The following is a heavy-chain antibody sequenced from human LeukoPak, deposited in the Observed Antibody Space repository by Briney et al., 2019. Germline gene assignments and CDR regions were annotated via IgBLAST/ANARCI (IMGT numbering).Heavy chain of an antibody. V-gene: IGHV3-21*01. CDR1: GFTFSSYS. J-gene: IGHJ4*02. D-gene: IGHD1-26*01. CDR3: AKGTGSYYAGFDY. CDR2: ISSSSSYI. Sequence: GGSLRLSCAASGFTFSSYSMNWVRQAPGKGLEWVSSISSSSSYIYYADSMKGRFTISRDNAKNSLYLQMNSLRAEDTAVYYCAKGTGSYYAGFDYWGQGTLVTVSS.